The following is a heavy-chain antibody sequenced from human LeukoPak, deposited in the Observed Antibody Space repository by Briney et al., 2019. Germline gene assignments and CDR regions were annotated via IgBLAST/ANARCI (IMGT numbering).Heavy chain of an antibody. CDR1: GGSISGDNYQ. V-gene: IGHV4-30-4*01. CDR2: INYSGST. Sequence: SETLSLTCTVSGGSISGDNYQRSWIRQPPGKGLEWIGYINYSGSTYYNPSLKSRVTISVDTSKNHFSLRLSSVTAADTAVYYCARYGSGSTWFDPWGQGTLVTVSS. J-gene: IGHJ5*02. D-gene: IGHD3-10*01. CDR3: ARYGSGSTWFDP.